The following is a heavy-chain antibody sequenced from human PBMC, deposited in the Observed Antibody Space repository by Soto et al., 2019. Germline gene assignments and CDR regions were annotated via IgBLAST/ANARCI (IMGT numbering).Heavy chain of an antibody. J-gene: IGHJ3*02. CDR3: ARGRPRPARYAFDI. Sequence: SETLSLTCAVYGGSFSGYYWSWIRQPPGKGLEWIGEINHSGSTNYNPSLKSRVTISVDTSKNQFSLKLSSVTAADTAVYYCARGRPRPARYAFDIWGQGTMVTVSS. V-gene: IGHV4-34*01. CDR1: GGSFSGYY. D-gene: IGHD5-12*01. CDR2: INHSGST.